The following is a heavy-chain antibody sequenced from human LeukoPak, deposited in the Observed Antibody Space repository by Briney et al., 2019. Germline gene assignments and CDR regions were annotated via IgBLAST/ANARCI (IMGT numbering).Heavy chain of an antibody. D-gene: IGHD1-26*01. V-gene: IGHV3-30*18. CDR2: ISYDGSNK. CDR1: GCSISSSG. J-gene: IGHJ4*02. CDR3: AEERFSGSNSQYYFDF. Sequence: GRSLSLTCAASGCSISSSGMYWVSHPPPRGLEWVAVISYDGSNKTYADSVKGRLTISRDNSKNTLYLQMTSLRAADTAVNYCAEERFSGSNSQYYFDFWGQGTLVTVSS.